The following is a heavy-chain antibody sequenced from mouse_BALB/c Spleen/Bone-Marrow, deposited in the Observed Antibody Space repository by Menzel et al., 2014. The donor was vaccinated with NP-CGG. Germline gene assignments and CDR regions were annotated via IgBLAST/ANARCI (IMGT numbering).Heavy chain of an antibody. CDR3: ARDENVGIYWYFDV. J-gene: IGHJ1*01. CDR1: GFTFTDYY. CDR2: IRNKAKGYTT. Sequence: EVHLVESGGGLVQPGGSLRLSCETSGFTFTDYYMSWVRQPPGKAFEWLGFIRNKAKGYTTDYSASVKGRFTISRDNSQSISYLQMNTLRAEDSATYYCARDENVGIYWYFDVWGAGTTVTVSS. V-gene: IGHV7-3*02.